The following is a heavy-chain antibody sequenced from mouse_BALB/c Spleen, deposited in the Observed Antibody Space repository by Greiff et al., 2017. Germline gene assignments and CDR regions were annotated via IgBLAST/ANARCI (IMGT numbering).Heavy chain of an antibody. Sequence: EVKLVESGGGLVQPGGSRKLSCAASGFTFSDYGMAWVRQAPGKGPEWVAFISNLAYSIYYADTVTGRFTISRENAKNTLYLEMSSLRSEDTAMYYCARGGAPFAYWGQGTLVTVSA. CDR2: ISNLAYSI. CDR3: ARGGAPFAY. J-gene: IGHJ3*01. V-gene: IGHV5-15*02. CDR1: GFTFSDYG.